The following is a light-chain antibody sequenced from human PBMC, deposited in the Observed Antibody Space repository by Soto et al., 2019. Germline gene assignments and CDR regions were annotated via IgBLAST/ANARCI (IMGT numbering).Light chain of an antibody. CDR3: SAYTTSNTLI. Sequence: QSALTQPASVSGSPGQSITISCTGTSSDVGAYNFVSWYQHHPGRAPKLIIYEVTIRPSGVSNRFSGSKSGNTASLIISGLQTEDEANYYCSAYTTSNTLIFGTGTKLTVL. J-gene: IGLJ1*01. V-gene: IGLV2-14*01. CDR2: EVT. CDR1: SSDVGAYNF.